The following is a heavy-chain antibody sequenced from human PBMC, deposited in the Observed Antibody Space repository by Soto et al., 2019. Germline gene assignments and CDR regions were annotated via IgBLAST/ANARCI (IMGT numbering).Heavy chain of an antibody. J-gene: IGHJ6*02. CDR3: ARNYMAVAPTYYYYRMDV. D-gene: IGHD6-19*01. CDR2: INSDGSST. V-gene: IGHV3-74*01. CDR1: GFTFSSYW. Sequence: EVQLVESGGGLVQPGGSLRLSCAASGFTFSSYWMHWVRQAPGKGLVWVSRINSDGSSTSYADSVKGRFTISRDNAKNTLYLQMNCLRAEDTAVYYCARNYMAVAPTYYYYRMDVWGQGTTVTVSS.